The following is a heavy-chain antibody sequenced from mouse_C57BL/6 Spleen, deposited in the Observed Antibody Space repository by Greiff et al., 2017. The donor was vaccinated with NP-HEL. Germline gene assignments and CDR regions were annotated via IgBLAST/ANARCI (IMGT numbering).Heavy chain of an antibody. CDR3: TRVRYGNYLYWYFDV. V-gene: IGHV5-9-1*02. CDR1: GFTFSSYA. D-gene: IGHD2-1*01. CDR2: ISSGGDYI. Sequence: EVKLMESGEGLVKPGGSLKLSCAASGFTFSSYAMSWVRQTPEKRLEWVAYISSGGDYIYYADTVKGRFTISRDNARNTLYLQMSSLKSEDTAMYYCTRVRYGNYLYWYFDVWGTGTTVTVSS. J-gene: IGHJ1*03.